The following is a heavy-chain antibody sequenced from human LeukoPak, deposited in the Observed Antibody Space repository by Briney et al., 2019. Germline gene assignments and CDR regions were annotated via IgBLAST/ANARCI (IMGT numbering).Heavy chain of an antibody. CDR1: GFTFSSYS. CDR2: ISSSSSYI. J-gene: IGHJ5*02. CDR3: ARGRYCSSTSCRNWLDP. V-gene: IGHV3-21*01. Sequence: GGSLRLSCAASGFTFSSYSMNWVRQAPGKELEWVSSISSSSSYIYYADSVKGRFTISRDNAKNSLYLQMNSLRAEDTAVYYCARGRYCSSTSCRNWLDPWGQGTLVTVSS. D-gene: IGHD2-2*01.